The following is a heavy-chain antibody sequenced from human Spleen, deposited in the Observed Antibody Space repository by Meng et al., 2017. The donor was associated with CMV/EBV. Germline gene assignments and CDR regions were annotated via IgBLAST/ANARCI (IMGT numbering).Heavy chain of an antibody. CDR3: ARAGAAVTTNFDF. CDR2: VGAENGDT. CDR1: GYNLAIFG. J-gene: IGHJ4*02. Sequence: CNASGYNLAIFGFTWVRHAPGQGLEWVGWVGAENGDTNYGQKFQGRVTVTADTFTNTAYMEMRSLRSDDSAMYYCARAGAAVTTNFDFWGQGTLVTVSS. D-gene: IGHD4-17*01. V-gene: IGHV1-18*01.